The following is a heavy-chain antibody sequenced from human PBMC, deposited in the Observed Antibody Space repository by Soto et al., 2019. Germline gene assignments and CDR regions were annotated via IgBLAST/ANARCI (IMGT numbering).Heavy chain of an antibody. CDR3: ASSDIVVVPAALVSYYYYGMDV. Sequence: QVQLVQSGAEVKKPGSSVKVSCKASGGTFSSYAISWVRQAPGQGLEWMGGIIPIFGTANYAQKFQGRVTITADESTSTAYMELSSLRSEDTAVYYCASSDIVVVPAALVSYYYYGMDVWGQGTTVTVSS. D-gene: IGHD2-2*01. CDR2: IIPIFGTA. CDR1: GGTFSSYA. V-gene: IGHV1-69*01. J-gene: IGHJ6*02.